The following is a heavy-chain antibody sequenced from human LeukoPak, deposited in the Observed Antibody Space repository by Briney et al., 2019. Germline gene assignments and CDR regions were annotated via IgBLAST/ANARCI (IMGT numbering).Heavy chain of an antibody. J-gene: IGHJ6*03. D-gene: IGHD7-27*01. CDR2: IYYSGST. Sequence: SETLSLTCTVSGGSISSGDYYWGWIRQPRGKGLEWIGYIYYSGSTYYNPSLKSRVTISVDTSKNQFSLKLSSVTAADTAVYYCARVELTGDLYYYYYMDVWGKGTTVTVSS. CDR3: ARVELTGDLYYYYYMDV. V-gene: IGHV4-30-4*08. CDR1: GGSISSGDYY.